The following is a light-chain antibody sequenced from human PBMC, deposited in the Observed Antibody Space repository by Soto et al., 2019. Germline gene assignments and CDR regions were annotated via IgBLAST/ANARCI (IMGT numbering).Light chain of an antibody. CDR1: QSVSSN. Sequence: PGNSTTLSCRASQSVSSNLAWYQQKPGQAPRLLIYGASTRATGIPARFSGSGSGTEFTLTISSLQYEDFPFHFSHQRSNWFLTCGPATRLEIK. CDR3: HQRSNWFLT. J-gene: IGKJ5*01. CDR2: GAS. V-gene: IGKV3D-15*01.